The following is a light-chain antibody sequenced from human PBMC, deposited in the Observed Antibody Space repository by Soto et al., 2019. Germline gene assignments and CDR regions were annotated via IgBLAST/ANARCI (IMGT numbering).Light chain of an antibody. Sequence: EIMLVQTPTTLSVSPGERSTLSCRSSQSVSSSLAWYQQKPGQAPRLLIYGASTRATDTPARFSGSGSGTEFTLTISSLQSEDFAVYYCQQYKSWPPITFGQGTRLEIK. V-gene: IGKV3-15*01. CDR3: QQYKSWPPIT. CDR2: GAS. J-gene: IGKJ5*01. CDR1: QSVSSS.